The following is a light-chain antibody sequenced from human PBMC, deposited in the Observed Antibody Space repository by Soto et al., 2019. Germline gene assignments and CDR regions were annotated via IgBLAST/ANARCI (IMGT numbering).Light chain of an antibody. V-gene: IGLV2-14*01. Sequence: QAVLTQVASVSGSPGQSITISCTGTRTDVARYNYVSWYQQHPDKAPKLMIYEVTNRPSGVSNRFSGSKSGNTASLTISGLQAEDDADYYCSSYTSSSTAVFGTGTKVTVL. CDR2: EVT. CDR3: SSYTSSSTAV. CDR1: RTDVARYNY. J-gene: IGLJ1*01.